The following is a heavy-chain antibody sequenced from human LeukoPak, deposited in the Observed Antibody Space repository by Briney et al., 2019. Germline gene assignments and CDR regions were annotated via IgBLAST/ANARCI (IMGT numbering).Heavy chain of an antibody. CDR1: GGSISSSSYY. CDR2: IYYSGST. Sequence: SETLSLTCTVSGGSISSSSYYWGWIRQPPGKGLEWIGSIYYSGSTYYNPSLKSRVTISVDTSKNQFSLKLSSVTAADTAVYYCARLPAASYYCYYMDVWGKGTTVTISS. J-gene: IGHJ6*03. CDR3: ARLPAASYYCYYMDV. D-gene: IGHD2-2*01. V-gene: IGHV4-39*01.